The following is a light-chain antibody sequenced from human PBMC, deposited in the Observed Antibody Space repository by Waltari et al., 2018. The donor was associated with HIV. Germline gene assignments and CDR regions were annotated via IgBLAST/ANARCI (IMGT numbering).Light chain of an antibody. CDR1: DSDFGLYNF. Sequence: SAVTQPASVSGLPGQSTTISCTGGDSDFGLYNFVSWYQQHSGKPPKLILYYVDSRASGVSDRFSGSMSGNTASLTISGLRAEDEAHYYCASFTGDNTVMFGGGTEVTVL. J-gene: IGLJ3*02. CDR2: YVD. CDR3: ASFTGDNTVM. V-gene: IGLV2-14*03.